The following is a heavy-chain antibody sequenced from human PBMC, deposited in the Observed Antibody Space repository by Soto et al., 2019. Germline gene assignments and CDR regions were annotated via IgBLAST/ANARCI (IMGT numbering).Heavy chain of an antibody. CDR1: GYTFPNYD. CDR3: ARGRRDYYGSSDWVPLAY. V-gene: IGHV1-8*02. J-gene: IGHJ4*02. D-gene: IGHD3-22*01. Sequence: QVQLVQSGAEVRKPGASVKVSCKASGYTFPNYDINWVRQATGLGLEWMGWMNPDSGDTGYARKFQGRVTMTRDTSISTGYRELSSLRSEDTAVYYCARGRRDYYGSSDWVPLAYWGQGTLVTVSS. CDR2: MNPDSGDT.